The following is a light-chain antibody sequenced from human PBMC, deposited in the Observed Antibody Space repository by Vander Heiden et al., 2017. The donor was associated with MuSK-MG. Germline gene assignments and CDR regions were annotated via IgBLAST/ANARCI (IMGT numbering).Light chain of an antibody. Sequence: EIVMTQSPATLSVSPGERATLSCRASQSVSNNLAWYQQKPGQAPRLLIYGAYTRATGTPARFSCSGSGTDFTLTISRLQSEDFAVYYWQQDNNLHLFGQGTKVEIK. V-gene: IGKV3-15*01. CDR1: QSVSNN. J-gene: IGKJ1*01. CDR3: QQDNNLHL. CDR2: GAY.